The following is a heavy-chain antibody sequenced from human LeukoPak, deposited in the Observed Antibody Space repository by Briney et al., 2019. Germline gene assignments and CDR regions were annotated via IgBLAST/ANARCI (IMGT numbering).Heavy chain of an antibody. J-gene: IGHJ5*02. CDR1: GFTFSSYW. Sequence: GGSLRLSCAASGFTFSSYWMSWVRQAPGKGLEWVANIKQDGSEKYYVDSVKGRFTISRDNAKNSLYLQMNSLRAEDTAVYYCARAGGRFGDKGFDPWGQGTLVTVSS. CDR2: IKQDGSEK. CDR3: ARAGGRFGDKGFDP. D-gene: IGHD3-10*01. V-gene: IGHV3-7*01.